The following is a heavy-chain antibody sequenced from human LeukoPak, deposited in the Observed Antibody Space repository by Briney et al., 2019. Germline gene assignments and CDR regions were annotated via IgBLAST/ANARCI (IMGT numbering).Heavy chain of an antibody. J-gene: IGHJ6*03. CDR1: GCTFISYC. CDR3: ARVMARAGGFGEWVNKYYYYNMDA. D-gene: IGHD3-10*01. V-gene: IGHV1-18*01. CDR2: ISDYNGNK. Sequence: AAVQVSCKASGCTFISYCISWVGQAPGQEVEGMGWISDYNGNKNYAQMLQGRATITPYTSTSTAYMELRSLRSDDTGVYYCARVMARAGGFGEWVNKYYYYNMDACGEGTTGTMSS.